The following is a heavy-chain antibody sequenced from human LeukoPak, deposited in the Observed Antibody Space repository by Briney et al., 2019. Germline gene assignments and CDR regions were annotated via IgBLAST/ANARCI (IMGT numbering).Heavy chain of an antibody. Sequence: GRSVRLSCAASGFTFSSYGMHWVRQAPGKGLEWVAVIWYDGSNKYYADSVKGRFTISRDNSKNTLYLQMNSLRAEDTAVYYCARDPGPPRLDYWGQGTLVTVSS. CDR3: ARDPGPPRLDY. V-gene: IGHV3-33*01. CDR2: IWYDGSNK. J-gene: IGHJ4*02. CDR1: GFTFSSYG.